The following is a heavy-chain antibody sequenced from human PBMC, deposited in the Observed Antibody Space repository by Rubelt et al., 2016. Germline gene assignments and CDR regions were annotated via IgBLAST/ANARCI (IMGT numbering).Heavy chain of an antibody. J-gene: IGHJ2*01. CDR3: ARGDATVPRSYWYFDL. V-gene: IGHV1-69*01. Sequence: QVQLVQSGAEVKKPGSSVKVSCKASGGTFSSYAISWVRQAPGQGLEWMGGIIPIFGTANYAQKFQGRATITADESTSTAYMELSSLRSEDTAVYYCARGDATVPRSYWYFDLWGRGTLVTVSS. D-gene: IGHD4-17*01. CDR1: GGTFSSYA. CDR2: IIPIFGTA.